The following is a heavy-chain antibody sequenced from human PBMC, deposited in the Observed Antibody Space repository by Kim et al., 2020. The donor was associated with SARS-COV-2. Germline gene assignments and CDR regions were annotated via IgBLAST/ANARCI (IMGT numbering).Heavy chain of an antibody. Sequence: DTGYDPSFEGQGTVSADKSINTAYLQWSSLKASDTAMYYCASVPVSNYFDSWGQGTLVTVSS. V-gene: IGHV5-51*01. J-gene: IGHJ4*02. D-gene: IGHD3-10*01. CDR2: DT. CDR3: ASVPVSNYFDS.